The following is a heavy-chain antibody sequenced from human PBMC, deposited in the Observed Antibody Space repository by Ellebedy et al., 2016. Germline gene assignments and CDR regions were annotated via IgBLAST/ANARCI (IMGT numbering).Heavy chain of an antibody. D-gene: IGHD2-2*01. Sequence: GSLRLSCTVSGDSISNNNWWTWVRQLPGKTLEWIGEISHLGGTNYNPSLKSRVTMSVDRSKNQFSLRLTSVTAADTAVYFCARIPWGCSGTSFYPDPWGQGTLVTVSS. CDR1: GDSISNNNW. CDR3: ARIPWGCSGTSFYPDP. V-gene: IGHV4-4*01. CDR2: ISHLGGT. J-gene: IGHJ5*02.